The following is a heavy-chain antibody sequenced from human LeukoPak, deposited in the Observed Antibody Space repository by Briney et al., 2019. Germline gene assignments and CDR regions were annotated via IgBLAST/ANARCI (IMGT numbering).Heavy chain of an antibody. J-gene: IGHJ4*02. CDR2: IDHSGST. Sequence: SETLSLTCTVSGASISSSTYYWGVIRQPPGKGLQWIGSIDHSGSTYYNPSLKSRVTISVDTTKNQFSLKLTSVTAADTAVYYCASSPSGYWWNFDCWGQGTLVTVSS. V-gene: IGHV4-39*01. D-gene: IGHD3-22*01. CDR1: GASISSSTYY. CDR3: ASSPSGYWWNFDC.